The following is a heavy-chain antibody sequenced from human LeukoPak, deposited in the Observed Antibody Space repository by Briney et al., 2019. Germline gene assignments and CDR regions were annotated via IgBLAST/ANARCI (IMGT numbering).Heavy chain of an antibody. CDR1: GGSISSYY. Sequence: SETLSLTCTVSGGSISSYYWSWIRQPPGKGLEWIGYIYYSGSTNYNPSLKSRVTISVDTSKNQFSLKLSSVTAADTAVYYCARLGVPAAAKYFQHWGQGTLVTVSS. CDR3: ARLGVPAAAKYFQH. D-gene: IGHD2-2*01. CDR2: IYYSGST. V-gene: IGHV4-59*12. J-gene: IGHJ1*01.